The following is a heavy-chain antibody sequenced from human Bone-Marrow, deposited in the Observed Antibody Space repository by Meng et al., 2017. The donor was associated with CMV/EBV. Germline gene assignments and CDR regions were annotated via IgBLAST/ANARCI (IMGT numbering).Heavy chain of an antibody. CDR3: ARDPAYYYGSGSYPFWYFDL. Sequence: GSLRLSCAASGFTSSSYEMNWVRQAPGKGLEWIGSIYHSGSTYYNPSLKSRLTISVDTSKNQFSLKLSSVTAADTAVYYCARDPAYYYGSGSYPFWYFDLWGRGTLVTVSS. CDR2: IYHSGST. J-gene: IGHJ2*01. D-gene: IGHD3-10*01. CDR1: GFTSSSYE. V-gene: IGHV4-38-2*02.